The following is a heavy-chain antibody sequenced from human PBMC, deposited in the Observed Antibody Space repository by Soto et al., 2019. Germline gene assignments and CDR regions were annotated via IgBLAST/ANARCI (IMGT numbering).Heavy chain of an antibody. CDR2: ISSSGTTI. CDR3: ARNRASYYGSGSNY. J-gene: IGHJ4*01. Sequence: GGSLRLSCAASGFTFSDYYMSWIRQATGKGLEWVSYISSSGTTIYYADSVKGRFTISRDNAKNSLYLQMNSLRAEDTAVYYCARNRASYYGSGSNYWGHGTLVTVSS. D-gene: IGHD3-10*01. CDR1: GFTFSDYY. V-gene: IGHV3-11*01.